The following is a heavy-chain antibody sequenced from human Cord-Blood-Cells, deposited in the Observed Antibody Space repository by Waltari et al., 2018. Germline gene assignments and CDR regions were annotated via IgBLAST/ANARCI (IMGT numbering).Heavy chain of an antibody. CDR3: AKDHGIAARPNAFDI. D-gene: IGHD6-6*01. J-gene: IGHJ3*02. V-gene: IGHV3-23*01. CDR2: ISGGGGST. Sequence: EVQLLESGGGLVQPGGSLRLSCAASGFTFSSYAMSWVRQAPGKGLEWVSAISGGGGSTYYADSVKGRLTISRGNSKSSLYLQMNSLGAEDTAVYYCAKDHGIAARPNAFDIWGQGTMVTVSS. CDR1: GFTFSSYA.